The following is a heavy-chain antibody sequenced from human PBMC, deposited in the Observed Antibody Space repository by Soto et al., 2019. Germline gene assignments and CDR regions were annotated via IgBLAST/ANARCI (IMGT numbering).Heavy chain of an antibody. CDR2: TSYTGSA. CDR3: ATGRDGYSPYFFDY. D-gene: IGHD5-18*01. Sequence: SETLSLTCTVYGGSISSYYWSWIRQPPGKGLEWIGYTSYTGSADYSPSLKSRVTISVGTSKNQFSLKLSSVTAADTAVYYCATGRDGYSPYFFDYWGQGTLVTVSS. CDR1: GGSISSYY. J-gene: IGHJ4*02. V-gene: IGHV4-59*01.